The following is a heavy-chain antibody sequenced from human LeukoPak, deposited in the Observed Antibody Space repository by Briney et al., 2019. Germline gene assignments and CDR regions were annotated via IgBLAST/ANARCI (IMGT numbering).Heavy chain of an antibody. V-gene: IGHV4-59*01. D-gene: IGHD3-10*01. J-gene: IGHJ4*02. CDR2: IYYSGST. CDR3: ARVGTYGSGSYLSWLDY. CDR1: GGSISSYY. Sequence: SETLSLTCTVSGGSISSYYWSWIRQPPGKGLEWIGYIYYSGSTNYNPSLKSRVTISVDTSKNQFSLKLSSVTAADTAVYYCARVGTYGSGSYLSWLDYWGQGTLVAVSS.